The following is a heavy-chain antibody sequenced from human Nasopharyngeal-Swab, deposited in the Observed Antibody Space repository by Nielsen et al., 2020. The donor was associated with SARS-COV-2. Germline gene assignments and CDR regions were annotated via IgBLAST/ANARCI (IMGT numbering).Heavy chain of an antibody. D-gene: IGHD6-13*01. J-gene: IGHJ3*02. CDR2: MSYDGSNK. V-gene: IGHV3-30-3*01. Sequence: GESLKLSCAASGFTFSSYAMHWVRQAPGKGQEGVAFMSYDGSNKYYADSVKGRFTISRGNSNNTLYLQMSSLRPEDTAVYFCARARPRLSRSIAAAGLDTFDIWGQGTMVTVSS. CDR1: GFTFSSYA. CDR3: ARARPRLSRSIAAAGLDTFDI.